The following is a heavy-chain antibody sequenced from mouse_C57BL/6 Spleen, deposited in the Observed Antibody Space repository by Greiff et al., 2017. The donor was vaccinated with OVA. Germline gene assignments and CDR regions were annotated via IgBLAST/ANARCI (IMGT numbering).Heavy chain of an antibody. J-gene: IGHJ3*01. CDR3: ARDLRQLRLPFAY. CDR1: GFTFSSYA. V-gene: IGHV5-4*01. Sequence: VQLKESGGGLVKPGGSLKLSCAASGFTFSSYAMSWVRQTPEKRLEWVATISDGGSYTYYPDNVKGRFTIARDNAKNNLYLQMSHLKSEDTAMYYCARDLRQLRLPFAYWGQGTLVTVSA. CDR2: ISDGGSYT. D-gene: IGHD3-2*02.